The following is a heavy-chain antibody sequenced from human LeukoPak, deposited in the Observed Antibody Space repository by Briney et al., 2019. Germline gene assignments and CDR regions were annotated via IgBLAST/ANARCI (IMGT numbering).Heavy chain of an antibody. J-gene: IGHJ2*01. CDR3: ASLGSQSVVPAAIPGYSAYWYFDL. V-gene: IGHV4-34*01. CDR2: INHSGST. Sequence: SETLSLTCAVYGGSFSGYYWSWIRQPPGKGLEWIGEINHSGSTNYNPSLKSRVTISVDRSKNQFSLKLSSVTAADTAVYYCASLGSQSVVPAAIPGYSAYWYFDLWGRGTLVTVSS. CDR1: GGSFSGYY. D-gene: IGHD2-2*02.